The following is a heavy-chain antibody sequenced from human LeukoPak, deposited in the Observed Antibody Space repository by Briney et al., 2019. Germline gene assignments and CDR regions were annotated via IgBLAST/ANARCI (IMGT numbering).Heavy chain of an antibody. J-gene: IGHJ4*02. D-gene: IGHD2-8*01. V-gene: IGHV1-2*02. CDR3: ARDRDGYCTNRVCYFDY. Sequence: GASVRVSCKASGYTFTGYYMHWVRQAPGQGLEWMGWINPNSGVTNYAQRFQGRVTMTRDTSISTAYMDLSRLRYDDTAVYHCARDRDGYCTNRVCYFDYWGQGTLVTVSS. CDR2: INPNSGVT. CDR1: GYTFTGYY.